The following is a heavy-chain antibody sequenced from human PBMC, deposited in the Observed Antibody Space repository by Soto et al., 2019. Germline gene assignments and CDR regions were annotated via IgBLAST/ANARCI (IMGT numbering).Heavy chain of an antibody. CDR2: TYYRSKWYN. J-gene: IGHJ6*03. CDR3: ASSPIYCSSTSCYNYYYMDV. D-gene: IGHD2-2*01. V-gene: IGHV6-1*01. Sequence: SQTLSLTCAISGDRVSSNSSAWNWIRQSPSRGLEWLGRTYYRSKWYNDCAVSVKSRITINPDTSKNQFSLQLNSVTPEDTAVYYCASSPIYCSSTSCYNYYYMDVWGKGITVTVSS. CDR1: GDRVSSNSSA.